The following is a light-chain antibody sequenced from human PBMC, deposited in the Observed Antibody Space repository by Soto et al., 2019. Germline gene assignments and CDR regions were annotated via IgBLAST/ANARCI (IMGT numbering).Light chain of an antibody. Sequence: QSALTQPRSVSGSPGQSVTISCTGTSRDVGNYNYVSWYQQHPGKAPKLMIYDVTKRPSGVPDRFSGSKSGNTASLTVSGLQAEDEADYYCCSYAGSYTHVVFGGGTKVTVL. CDR2: DVT. CDR1: SRDVGNYNY. V-gene: IGLV2-11*01. J-gene: IGLJ2*01. CDR3: CSYAGSYTHVV.